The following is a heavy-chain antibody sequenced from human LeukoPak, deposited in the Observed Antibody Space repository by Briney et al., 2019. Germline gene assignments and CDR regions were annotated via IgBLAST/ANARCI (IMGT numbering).Heavy chain of an antibody. CDR2: IYYSGST. CDR1: GGSISSSSYY. Sequence: PSETLSLTCTVSGGSISSSSYYWGWIRQPPEKGLEWIGSIYYSGSTYYNPSLKSRVTISVDTSKNQFSLKLSSVTAADTAVYYCARMGYYDYVWGSPNAFDIWGQGTMVTVSS. CDR3: ARMGYYDYVWGSPNAFDI. V-gene: IGHV4-39*07. D-gene: IGHD3-16*01. J-gene: IGHJ3*02.